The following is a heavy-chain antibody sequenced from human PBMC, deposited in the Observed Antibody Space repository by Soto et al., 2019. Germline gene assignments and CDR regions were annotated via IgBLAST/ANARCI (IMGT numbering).Heavy chain of an antibody. CDR2: IFYSGAT. CDR1: GGSITRYY. V-gene: IGHV4-59*01. J-gene: IGHJ3*02. Sequence: PSETLSLTCTVYGGSITRYYWSWIRQPPGKGLEWIGNIFYSGATNYSPSLKSRLTISVDTSKNQFSLTLRSVTAADTAVYYCAAEGSYDILTGFYTPRSFDTWGQGTMVTVSS. D-gene: IGHD3-9*01. CDR3: AAEGSYDILTGFYTPRSFDT.